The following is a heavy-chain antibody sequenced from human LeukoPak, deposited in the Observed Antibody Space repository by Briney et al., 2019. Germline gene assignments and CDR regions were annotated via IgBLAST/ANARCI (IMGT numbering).Heavy chain of an antibody. CDR2: ISGSGGCT. D-gene: IGHD6-19*01. CDR1: GFTFSSCA. V-gene: IGHV3-23*01. Sequence: GGSLRLSCAASGFTFSSCAMTWVRQAPGKGLEWVSGISGSGGCTYYADSVKGRFTISRDNSKNTLYLQMISLRAEDTAVYYCAKGSYSSGWYESDYWGQGTLVTVSS. J-gene: IGHJ4*02. CDR3: AKGSYSSGWYESDY.